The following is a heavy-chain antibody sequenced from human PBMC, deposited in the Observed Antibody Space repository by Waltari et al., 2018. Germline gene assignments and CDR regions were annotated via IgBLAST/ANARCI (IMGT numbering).Heavy chain of an antibody. V-gene: IGHV4-39*02. CDR1: GGSISSSSYY. D-gene: IGHD3-16*01. CDR3: ARDSRWGAFVDY. Sequence: QLQLQESGPGLVKPSETLSLTCTVSGGSISSSSYYWGWIRQPPGKGLEWIGRIYYSGSTYNNPSLKSRVTISRDNAKNSLYLQMNSLRAEDTAVYYCARDSRWGAFVDYWGQGTLVTVSS. J-gene: IGHJ4*02. CDR2: IYYSGST.